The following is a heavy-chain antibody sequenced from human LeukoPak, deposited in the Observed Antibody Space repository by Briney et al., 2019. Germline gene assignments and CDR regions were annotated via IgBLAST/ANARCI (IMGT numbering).Heavy chain of an antibody. J-gene: IGHJ4*02. CDR3: ARDNAYMLDY. CDR1: GFSFSSYW. V-gene: IGHV3-74*03. Sequence: GGSLRLSCAASGFSFSSYWMNWVRQTPGKGLVWVAHINTDGRTTTYADSVKGRFTVSRDNAKNTLYLEMNRLRAEDTAVYYCARDNAYMLDYSGQGTQVTVSS. CDR2: INTDGRTT. D-gene: IGHD5-24*01.